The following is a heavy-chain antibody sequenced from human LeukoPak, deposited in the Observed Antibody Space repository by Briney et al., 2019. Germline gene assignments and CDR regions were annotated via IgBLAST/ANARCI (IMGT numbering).Heavy chain of an antibody. J-gene: IGHJ4*02. Sequence: SETLSLTCTVSGGSISSYYWSWIRQPPGKELEWIGYIYYSGSTNYNPSLKSRVTISVDTSKNQFSLKLSSVTAADTAVYYCARGYCSSTSCYRFDYWGQGTLVTVSS. CDR3: ARGYCSSTSCYRFDY. CDR2: IYYSGST. D-gene: IGHD2-2*01. CDR1: GGSISSYY. V-gene: IGHV4-59*08.